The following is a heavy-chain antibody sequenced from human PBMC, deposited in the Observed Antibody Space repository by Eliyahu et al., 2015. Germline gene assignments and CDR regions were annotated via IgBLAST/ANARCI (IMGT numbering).Heavy chain of an antibody. CDR1: GXTFSNYG. J-gene: IGHJ4*02. D-gene: IGHD3-3*01. V-gene: IGHV3-23*01. CDR3: ATRGDLEWLLYWDF. Sequence: EVQLLESGGGLVQPGGSXXLXCAXPGXTFSNYGMNWVRQAPGKGLEWVSTISSTSSTSYANSVKGRFTSSRDNSKNTLYLQMNSLRAEDTAVYYCATRGDLEWLLYWDFWGQGTLVTVAS. CDR2: ISSTSST.